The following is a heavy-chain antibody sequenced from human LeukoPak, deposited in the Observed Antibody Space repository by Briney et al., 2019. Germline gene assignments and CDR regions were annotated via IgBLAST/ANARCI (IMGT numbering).Heavy chain of an antibody. D-gene: IGHD2-2*01. CDR1: GVTFSSYA. CDR2: ISGSGGST. CDR3: AKLDYCSSTSCSYYYYYYGMDV. J-gene: IGHJ6*02. Sequence: PGGSLRLSCAADGVTFSSYAMSWVRQAPGKGLEWVSAISGSGGSTYYADSVKGRFTISRDNSKNTLYLQMNSLRAEDTAVYYCAKLDYCSSTSCSYYYYYYGMDVWGQGTTVTVSS. V-gene: IGHV3-23*01.